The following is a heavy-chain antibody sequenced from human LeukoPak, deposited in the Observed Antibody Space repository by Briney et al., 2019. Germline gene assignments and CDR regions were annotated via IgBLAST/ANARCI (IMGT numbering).Heavy chain of an antibody. Sequence: GGSLRLSCAASGFTFSSYAMSWVRQAPGKGLEWVSAISGSGGSTYYADSVKGRLTISRDNSKNTLYLQMNSLRAEDTAVYYCANPYIAAADTGYWGQGTLVTVSS. CDR3: ANPYIAAADTGY. J-gene: IGHJ4*02. D-gene: IGHD6-13*01. V-gene: IGHV3-23*01. CDR2: ISGSGGST. CDR1: GFTFSSYA.